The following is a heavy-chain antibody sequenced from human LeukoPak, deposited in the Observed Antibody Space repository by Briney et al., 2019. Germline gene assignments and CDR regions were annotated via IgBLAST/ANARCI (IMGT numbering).Heavy chain of an antibody. CDR2: FHRGRI. D-gene: IGHD5-24*01. CDR3: ARAPSSYESGNGYPNLGWLDP. V-gene: IGHV4-38-2*02. CDR1: GYPIGLDYY. J-gene: IGHJ5*02. Sequence: PSETLSLTCKVSGYPIGLDYYWVWIRQAPGRGLQWIGGFHRGRIQYNSALKSRVTISIDSSKSQFSLRMWPVTAADTAFYFCARAPSSYESGNGYPNLGWLDPWGQGALVTVPS.